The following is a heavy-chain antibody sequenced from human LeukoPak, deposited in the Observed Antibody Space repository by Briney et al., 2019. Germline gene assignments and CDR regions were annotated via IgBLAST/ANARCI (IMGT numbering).Heavy chain of an antibody. Sequence: GGSLRLSCAASGFTFSSYGMHWVRQAPGKGLEWVAVIWYDGSNKYYADSVKGRFTISRDNSKNTLYLQMNSLRAEDTAVYYCAREFSDYVWGSYRYRYSDYWGQGTLVTVSS. V-gene: IGHV3-33*01. CDR3: AREFSDYVWGSYRYRYSDY. CDR1: GFTFSSYG. J-gene: IGHJ4*02. D-gene: IGHD3-16*02. CDR2: IWYDGSNK.